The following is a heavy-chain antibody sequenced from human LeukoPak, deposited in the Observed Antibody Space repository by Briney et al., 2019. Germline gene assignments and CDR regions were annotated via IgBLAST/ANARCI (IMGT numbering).Heavy chain of an antibody. D-gene: IGHD1-26*01. J-gene: IGHJ4*02. CDR3: ARAWIVGATWFDY. CDR1: GGSISSGDYY. Sequence: SQTLSLTCTVPGGSISSGDYYWSWIRQPPGKGLEWIGYIYYSGSTYYNPSLKSRVTISVDTSKNQFSLKLSSVTAADTAVYYCARAWIVGATWFDYWGQGTLVTVSS. CDR2: IYYSGST. V-gene: IGHV4-30-4*01.